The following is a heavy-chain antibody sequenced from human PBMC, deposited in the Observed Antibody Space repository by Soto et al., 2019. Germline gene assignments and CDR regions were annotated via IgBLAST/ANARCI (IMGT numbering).Heavy chain of an antibody. J-gene: IGHJ4*02. CDR2: ISGSGGST. D-gene: IGHD2-15*01. Sequence: GGSLRLSCAASGFTFSSYAMSWVRQAPGKGLEWVSAISGSGGSTYYADSVKGRFTISRDNSKNTLYLQMNSLRAEDTAVYYCAKDRGYAGPLAATSDYWGQGTLVTVSS. V-gene: IGHV3-23*01. CDR1: GFTFSSYA. CDR3: AKDRGYAGPLAATSDY.